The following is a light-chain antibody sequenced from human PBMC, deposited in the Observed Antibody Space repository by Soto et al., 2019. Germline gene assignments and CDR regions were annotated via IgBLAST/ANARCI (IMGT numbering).Light chain of an antibody. CDR2: LGS. CDR3: MQSLQTPYT. Sequence: DIVMTQSPLSLPVTPGEPTSISCRSSQSLLHSNGRNYLDWYLQRPGQSPQLLIYLGSNRASGVPDRFSGSGSGTDFALRISRVEAEDVGVYYCMQSLQTPYTFGQGTKLEVK. V-gene: IGKV2-28*01. CDR1: QSLLHSNGRNY. J-gene: IGKJ2*01.